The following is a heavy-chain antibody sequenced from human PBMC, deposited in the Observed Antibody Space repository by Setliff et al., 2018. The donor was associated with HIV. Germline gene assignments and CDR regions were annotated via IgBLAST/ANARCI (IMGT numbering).Heavy chain of an antibody. J-gene: IGHJ6*03. D-gene: IGHD1-20*01. V-gene: IGHV1-8*02. CDR3: ARGVGNWNGIHHYYMDF. CDR2: MNPNSDKT. CDR1: GYTFSNYD. Sequence: ASVKVSCKASGYTFSNYDINWVRQATGQGLEWMGWMNPNSDKTGHTQKFQGRVTMTRDISTGTAYMELSSLRSEDTAVYYCARGVGNWNGIHHYYMDFWGKGTTVTV.